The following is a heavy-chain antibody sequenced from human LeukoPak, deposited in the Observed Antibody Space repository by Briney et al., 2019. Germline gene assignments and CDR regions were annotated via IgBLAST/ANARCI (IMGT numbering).Heavy chain of an antibody. V-gene: IGHV4-39*07. J-gene: IGHJ6*03. CDR1: GGSISPSNFY. CDR3: ARRGSAAGHGYYYYYMDV. D-gene: IGHD6-13*01. CDR2: IYYSGST. Sequence: PSETLSLTCTVSGGSISPSNFYWGWIRQPPGKGLEWIGSIYYSGSTYYNPSLKSRVTMSIDTSKNQFSLKLSSVTAADTAVYYCARRGSAAGHGYYYYYMDVWGKGTTVTVSS.